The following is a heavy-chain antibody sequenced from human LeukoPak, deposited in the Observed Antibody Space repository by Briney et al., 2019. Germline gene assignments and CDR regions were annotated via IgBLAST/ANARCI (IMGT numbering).Heavy chain of an antibody. CDR1: GGAFTGYY. V-gene: IGHV4-34*01. D-gene: IGHD4-23*01. J-gene: IGHJ4*02. Sequence: SETLSLTCSVDGGAFTGYYWTWIRQAPGKGLEWIGEINHRQISNYNPSLKSRVALSIDTSKKQFSLQLTSLTAADTAVYYCARVTGYGGDSLRYWGQGSPVTDSS. CDR2: INHRQIS. CDR3: ARVTGYGGDSLRY.